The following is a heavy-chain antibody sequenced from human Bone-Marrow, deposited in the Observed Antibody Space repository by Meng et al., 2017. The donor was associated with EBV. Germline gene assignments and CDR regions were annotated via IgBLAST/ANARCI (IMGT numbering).Heavy chain of an antibody. CDR1: GYTFTSYY. Sequence: QVRLVQSGAEVKTPVASAKVSCKASGYTFTSYYMNWVRQAPGQGLEWMGIINPSGGSTSYAQKFQGRVTMTRDTSTSTVYMELSSLRSEDTAVYYCARDAGDGYKHFDYWGQGTLVTVSS. CDR2: INPSGGST. CDR3: ARDAGDGYKHFDY. V-gene: IGHV1-46*01. D-gene: IGHD5-24*01. J-gene: IGHJ4*02.